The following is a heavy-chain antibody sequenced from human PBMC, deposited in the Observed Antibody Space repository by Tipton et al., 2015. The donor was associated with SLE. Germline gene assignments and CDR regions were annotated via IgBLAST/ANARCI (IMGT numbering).Heavy chain of an antibody. CDR2: RFHDGNI. CDR3: ARTLGAIAHTVYDAFDI. J-gene: IGHJ3*02. V-gene: IGHV4-59*02. Sequence: TLSLTCTVSGDSVKSRYWIWVRQPAGRGLEWLAYRFHDGNINYNPSLKSRVTMSVDMSKNQFSLRLTSVTAADTAVYYCARTLGAIAHTVYDAFDIWGQGKMVTVSS. CDR1: GDSVKSRY. D-gene: IGHD1-26*01.